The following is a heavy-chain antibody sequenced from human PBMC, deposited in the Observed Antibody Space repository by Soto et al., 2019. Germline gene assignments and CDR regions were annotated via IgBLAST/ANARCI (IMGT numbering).Heavy chain of an antibody. CDR1: GFTFSTFS. Sequence: VQLLESGGGLVQPGGSLRLSCAASGFTFSTFSMSWVRQSPGKGLEWVSAITGSGDYTYYADSVKGRFTLSRDNSKNTLYLQMNSLGVDDTDIYFCAKDAAGNGDYEGLFDFWGQGTLVTVSS. CDR2: ITGSGDYT. D-gene: IGHD4-17*01. J-gene: IGHJ4*02. V-gene: IGHV3-23*01. CDR3: AKDAAGNGDYEGLFDF.